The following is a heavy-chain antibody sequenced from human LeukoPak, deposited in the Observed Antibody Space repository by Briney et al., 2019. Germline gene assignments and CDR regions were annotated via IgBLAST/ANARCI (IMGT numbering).Heavy chain of an antibody. CDR1: GYSFTSYW. CDR2: SYHWDSDT. J-gene: IGHJ4*02. D-gene: IGHD3-10*01. CDR3: ARPKYYYGSAYLYYFDY. V-gene: IGHV5-51*01. Sequence: GESLKISCKGSGYSFTSYWIGWVRQLPGKGLEGRGISYHWDSDTRYSPSFQGQVPISADKSISTAYLQWSSLKASDTAMYYCARPKYYYGSAYLYYFDYWGQGTLVTVSS.